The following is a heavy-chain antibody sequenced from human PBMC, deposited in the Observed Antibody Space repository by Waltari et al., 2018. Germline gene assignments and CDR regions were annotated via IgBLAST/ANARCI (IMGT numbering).Heavy chain of an antibody. CDR3: ARRFDS. J-gene: IGHJ4*02. V-gene: IGHV3-48*03. Sequence: EVQLVESGGGLLQPGGSLRLSCAASGFTFSSYGMNWVRQAPGKGLEWISYISGSGTTKYYADSVKGRFTISRDDAGNSLYLQMNSLRAEDTALYYCARRFDSWGQGTRVTVSS. CDR1: GFTFSSYG. CDR2: ISGSGTTK.